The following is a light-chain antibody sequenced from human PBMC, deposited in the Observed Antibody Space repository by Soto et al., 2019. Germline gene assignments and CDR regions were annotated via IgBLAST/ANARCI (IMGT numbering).Light chain of an antibody. J-gene: IGKJ1*01. CDR2: DAS. V-gene: IGKV1-5*01. Sequence: DIQMTQSPSTLSASVGDRVTITCRASQRISHSLAWYQQKAGKAPKLLIYDASSLEGGVPSRFSGSGSGTEFTLTISSLQPDDFATYYCQQYSSNSPWTFGQGTKVEIK. CDR1: QRISHS. CDR3: QQYSSNSPWT.